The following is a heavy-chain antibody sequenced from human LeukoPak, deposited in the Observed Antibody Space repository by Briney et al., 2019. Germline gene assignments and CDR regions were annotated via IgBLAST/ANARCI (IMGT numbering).Heavy chain of an antibody. D-gene: IGHD5-24*01. Sequence: PGGSLRLSCAASGFTFSSYSMNWVRQAPGKGLEWVSYISSSSSTIYYADSVKGRFTISRDNAKNSLYLQMNSLRDEDTAVYYCARVNGQLRWLQLRYYFDYWGQGTLVTVSS. CDR1: GFTFSSYS. J-gene: IGHJ4*02. V-gene: IGHV3-48*02. CDR3: ARVNGQLRWLQLRYYFDY. CDR2: ISSSSSTI.